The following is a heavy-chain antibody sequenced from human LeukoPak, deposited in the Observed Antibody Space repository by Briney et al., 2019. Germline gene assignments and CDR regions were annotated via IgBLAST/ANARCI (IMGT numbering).Heavy chain of an antibody. D-gene: IGHD3-10*01. J-gene: IGHJ3*02. Sequence: GGSLRLSCAVSGFTFSDYYMSWIRQAPGKGLEWVSYISSSGSTIYYADSVKGRFTISRDNAKNSLYLQMNSLRAEDTAVYYCAREQLRDAFDIWGQGTMVTVSS. V-gene: IGHV3-11*04. CDR2: ISSSGSTI. CDR1: GFTFSDYY. CDR3: AREQLRDAFDI.